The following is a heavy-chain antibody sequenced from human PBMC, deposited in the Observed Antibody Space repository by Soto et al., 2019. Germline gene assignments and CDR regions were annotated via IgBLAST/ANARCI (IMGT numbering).Heavy chain of an antibody. CDR2: ISHSGST. D-gene: IGHD1-1*01. CDR3: AISYITNDAFDI. CDR1: SGPFSGYY. J-gene: IGHJ3*02. Sequence: QVQLQQWGAGLLKPSETLSLTCAVSSGPFSGYYWSWIRQSPGKGLEWIVEISHSGSTNYNPSLKSRVTISVDTSKNQFSLKWSSVTAADTAVYYCAISYITNDAFDIWGQGTLVTVSS. V-gene: IGHV4-34*01.